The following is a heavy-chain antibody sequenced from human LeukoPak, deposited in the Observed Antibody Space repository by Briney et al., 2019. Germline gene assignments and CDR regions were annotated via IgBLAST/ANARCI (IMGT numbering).Heavy chain of an antibody. D-gene: IGHD5-12*01. J-gene: IGHJ3*02. CDR2: INHSGST. CDR1: GGSFSGYY. V-gene: IGHV4-34*01. Sequence: SETLSLTCAVYGGSFSGYYWSWIRQPPGKGLEWIGEINHSGSTNYNPSLKSRVTISADTSKNQFSLKLNSVTAADTAVYYCARGWLRKAFDMWGQGTLVTVSS. CDR3: ARGWLRKAFDM.